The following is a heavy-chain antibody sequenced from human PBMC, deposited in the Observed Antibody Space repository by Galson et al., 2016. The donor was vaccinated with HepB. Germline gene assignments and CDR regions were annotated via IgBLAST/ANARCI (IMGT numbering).Heavy chain of an antibody. J-gene: IGHJ4*02. CDR3: ARERLPGADGSGSYLFDF. Sequence: SLRLSCAASGLTLTRHPMHWVRLAPGKGLEFVAVISYDGLSKYYADSVKGRFTISRDTSKNTLYLQMNSLRGDDTAVYYCARERLPGADGSGSYLFDFWGQGTLVTVSS. V-gene: IGHV3-30*04. CDR2: ISYDGLSK. D-gene: IGHD3-10*01. CDR1: GLTLTRHP.